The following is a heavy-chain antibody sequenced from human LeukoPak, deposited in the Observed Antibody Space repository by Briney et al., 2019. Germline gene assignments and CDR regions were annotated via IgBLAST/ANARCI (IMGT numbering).Heavy chain of an antibody. D-gene: IGHD1-1*01. Sequence: GGSLRLSCAASGFTFTDYSMRWVRQAPGKGLEWVSVISGSGGSTYYADSVKGRFTISRDNSKNTLYLQMNSLRPEDPAVYYFARDLAPYRRVTLDYWGQGTLVAVSS. CDR3: ARDLAPYRRVTLDY. CDR2: ISGSGGST. CDR1: GFTFTDYS. J-gene: IGHJ4*02. V-gene: IGHV3-23*01.